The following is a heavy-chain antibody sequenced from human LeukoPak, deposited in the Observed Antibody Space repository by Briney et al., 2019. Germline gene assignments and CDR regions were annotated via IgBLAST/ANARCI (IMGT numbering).Heavy chain of an antibody. D-gene: IGHD1-1*01. CDR1: GFTFSTYA. Sequence: GGSLRLSCAASGFTFSTYAMHWVRQAPGKGLEWVAVISYDGSNKYYADSVKGRSTISRDNSKNTLYLQMNTLRAEDTAVYYCAKDVSWNWFDPWGQGTLVTVSS. V-gene: IGHV3-30*18. CDR3: AKDVSWNWFDP. CDR2: ISYDGSNK. J-gene: IGHJ5*02.